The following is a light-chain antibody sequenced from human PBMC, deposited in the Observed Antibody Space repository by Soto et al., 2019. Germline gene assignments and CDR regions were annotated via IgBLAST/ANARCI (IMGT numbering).Light chain of an antibody. CDR2: SND. CDR1: NSNIGRND. CDR3: AAWDDTLRARV. Sequence: QSVLAQPPSASGTTGQRVTISCSGSNSNIGRNDVTWYQQVPGTAPQCLIYSNDQRPSGVPDRIPGSRSGTSASLAISGLQSGDEAEYYCAAWDDTLRARVFGGGTKVTVL. V-gene: IGLV1-44*01. J-gene: IGLJ2*01.